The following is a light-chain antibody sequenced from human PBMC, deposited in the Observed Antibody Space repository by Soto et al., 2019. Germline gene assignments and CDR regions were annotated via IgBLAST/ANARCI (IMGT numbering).Light chain of an antibody. Sequence: QSALTQPASVSGSPGQSITVSCTGTSSDIGGYNYVSWYQQHPGKAPKLMVYEVTNRPSGVSDRFSGSKSGNTASLTISGLQADDEGYYYCCSYAGSSTLVFGGGTKVTVL. CDR3: CSYAGSSTLV. J-gene: IGLJ2*01. CDR2: EVT. V-gene: IGLV2-14*01. CDR1: SSDIGGYNY.